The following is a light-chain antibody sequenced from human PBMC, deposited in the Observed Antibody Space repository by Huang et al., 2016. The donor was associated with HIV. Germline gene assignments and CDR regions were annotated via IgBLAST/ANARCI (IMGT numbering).Light chain of an antibody. J-gene: IGKJ3*01. CDR1: QSVGSY. CDR2: DAS. CDR3: QQRSNWPPIT. V-gene: IGKV3-11*01. Sequence: EIVLTQSPATLSLSPGERATLSCRASQSVGSYLVWYQQKPGQAPRPLIYDASNRATGIPARFSGSGSGTDFTLTISSLEAEDSAVYYCQQRSNWPPITFGPGTKVDIK.